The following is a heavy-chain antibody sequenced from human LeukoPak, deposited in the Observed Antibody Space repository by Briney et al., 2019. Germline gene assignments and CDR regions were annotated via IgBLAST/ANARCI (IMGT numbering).Heavy chain of an antibody. J-gene: IGHJ4*02. Sequence: PGGSLRLSCAASGFTFSNYAMSWVRQAPGKGLEWVSYISSSGSTIYYADSVKGRFTISRDNAKNSLYLQMNSLRAEDTAVYYCARESRYSNSPSDYWGQGTLVTVSS. CDR1: GFTFSNYA. CDR2: ISSSGSTI. CDR3: ARESRYSNSPSDY. V-gene: IGHV3-48*03. D-gene: IGHD4-11*01.